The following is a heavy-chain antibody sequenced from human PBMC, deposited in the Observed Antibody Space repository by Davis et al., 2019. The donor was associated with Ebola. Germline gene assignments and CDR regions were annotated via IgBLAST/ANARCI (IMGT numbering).Heavy chain of an antibody. CDR1: GFTFSSYE. V-gene: IGHV3-48*03. CDR2: ISSSGSTI. J-gene: IGHJ6*02. D-gene: IGHD3-16*02. Sequence: GGSLRLSCAASGFTFSSYEMNWVRQAPGKGLEWVSYISSSGSTIYYADSVKGRFTISRDNAKNSLYLQMNSLRAEDTAVYYCARVQYDYIWGSYRTSLDYYYYGMDVWGQGTTVTVSS. CDR3: ARVQYDYIWGSYRTSLDYYYYGMDV.